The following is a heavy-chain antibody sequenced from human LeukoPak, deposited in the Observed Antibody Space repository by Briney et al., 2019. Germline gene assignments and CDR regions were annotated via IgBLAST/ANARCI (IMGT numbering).Heavy chain of an antibody. CDR1: GGSIMTTNW. V-gene: IGHV4-4*02. J-gene: IGHJ4*02. D-gene: IGHD1-26*01. CDR3: TRESGAFSPFGF. CDR2: VHLSGAT. Sequence: SGTLSLTCAVSGGSIMTTNWWSWVRQPPGKGLEWIGEVHLSGATNYNPSLESRVSMSIDTSKNQMSLKLTSVTAADTAIYFCTRESGAFSPFGFWGQGTLVTVSS.